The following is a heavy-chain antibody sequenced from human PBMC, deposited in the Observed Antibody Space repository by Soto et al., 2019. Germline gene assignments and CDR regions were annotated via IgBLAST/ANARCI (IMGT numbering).Heavy chain of an antibody. CDR1: GFSFSSYS. J-gene: IGHJ3*01. CDR3: VRDSGWAFDF. CDR2: ISTSKTYI. Sequence: EVQLVESGGDLVQPGPSLRLSCAASGFSFSSYSMNWVRQAPGKGLEWISYISTSKTYIWYADSVKGRFTISRDNAKNSLSLQMNSLRDEDTAVYYCVRDSGWAFDFWGLGTMVTVSS. D-gene: IGHD6-19*01. V-gene: IGHV3-48*02.